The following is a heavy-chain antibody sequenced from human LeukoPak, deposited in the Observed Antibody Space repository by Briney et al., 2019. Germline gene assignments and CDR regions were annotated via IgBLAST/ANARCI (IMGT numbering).Heavy chain of an antibody. CDR3: AKQGALRQDYYMDV. J-gene: IGHJ6*03. CDR1: GASFSSYA. V-gene: IGHV1-69*06. Sequence: WASVKVSCKASGASFSSYAISWVRQAPGQGLEWMGRIIPIFGTPNYAQRFQGRVTITADIVSSTAYMEVNNLTPEDTAVYFCAKQGALRQDYYMDVWGNGTTVTVSS. CDR2: IIPIFGTP.